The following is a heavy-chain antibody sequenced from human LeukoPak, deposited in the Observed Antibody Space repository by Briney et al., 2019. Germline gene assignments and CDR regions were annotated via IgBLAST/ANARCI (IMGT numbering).Heavy chain of an antibody. CDR1: GFTFGIYG. D-gene: IGHD3-16*01. J-gene: IGHJ6*03. Sequence: GGSLRLSCAASGFTFGIYGMSWVRQAPGKGPEWVLSINGPGGFTSYADSVRGRFTISRDNSKNTLYLQMNSLSPEDTALYYCAKGGSDSESSRFYMDVRGKGTTVTVSS. CDR2: INGPGGFT. V-gene: IGHV3-23*01. CDR3: AKGGSDSESSRFYMDV.